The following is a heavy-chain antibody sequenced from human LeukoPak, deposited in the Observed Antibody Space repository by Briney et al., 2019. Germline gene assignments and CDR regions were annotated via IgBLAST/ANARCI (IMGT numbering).Heavy chain of an antibody. Sequence: SETLSLTCAVYGGSFSGYYWSWIRQPPGKGLEWIGEINHSGSTNYNPSLKSRVTISVDTSKNQFSLKLSSVTAADTAVYYCARGRLRPGRLDYWGQGTLVTVSS. CDR1: GGSFSGYY. J-gene: IGHJ4*02. D-gene: IGHD3-16*01. V-gene: IGHV4-34*01. CDR2: INHSGST. CDR3: ARGRLRPGRLDY.